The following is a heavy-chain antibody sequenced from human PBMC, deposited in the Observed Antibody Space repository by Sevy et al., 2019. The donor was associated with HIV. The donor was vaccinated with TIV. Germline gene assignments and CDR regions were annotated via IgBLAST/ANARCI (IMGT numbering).Heavy chain of an antibody. V-gene: IGHV3-74*01. J-gene: IGHJ5*02. D-gene: IGHD4-17*01. CDR1: GFSFSRYF. CDR2: INSDGSTT. CDR3: ARDTLGYGGNPNLDLDL. Sequence: GGSLRLSCAASGFSFSRYFMHWVRQAPGEGLVWFSRINSDGSTTNYADSVEGRFIVSRDNAKKTLYLELHSLRVEDTATYYCARDTLGYGGNPNLDLDLWGQGTLVTVSS.